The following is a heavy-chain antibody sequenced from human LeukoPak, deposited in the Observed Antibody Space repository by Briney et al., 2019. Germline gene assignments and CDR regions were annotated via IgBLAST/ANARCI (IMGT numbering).Heavy chain of an antibody. CDR1: GFTVSSNY. V-gene: IGHV3-53*04. CDR3: ARDATYGSGIV. D-gene: IGHD3-10*01. Sequence: PGGSLRLSCAASGFTVSSNYMSWVRQAPVKGLEWVSVIYSGGSTYYADSVKGRFTISRHNSKNTLYLQMNSLRAEDTAVYYCARDATYGSGIVWGQGTLVTVSS. CDR2: IYSGGST. J-gene: IGHJ4*02.